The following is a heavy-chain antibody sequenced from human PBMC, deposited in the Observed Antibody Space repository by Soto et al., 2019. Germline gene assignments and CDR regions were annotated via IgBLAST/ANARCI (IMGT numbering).Heavy chain of an antibody. J-gene: IGHJ4*02. Sequence: GGSLRLSCAASGFTLSSYSMNWVRQAPGKGLEWVSSISSSSSYIYYADSVKGRFTISRDNAKNSLYLQMNSLRAEDTAVYYCAREAGRYYDFWSGYYELDYWGRGTLVTVSS. CDR2: ISSSSSYI. D-gene: IGHD3-3*01. CDR1: GFTLSSYS. CDR3: AREAGRYYDFWSGYYELDY. V-gene: IGHV3-21*01.